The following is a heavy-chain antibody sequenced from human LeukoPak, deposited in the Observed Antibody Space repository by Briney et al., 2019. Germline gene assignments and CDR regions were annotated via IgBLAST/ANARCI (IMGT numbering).Heavy chain of an antibody. J-gene: IGHJ4*02. CDR1: GGSISSGSYY. D-gene: IGHD5-24*01. Sequence: SQTLSLTCTVSGGSISSGSYYWSWIRQPAGKGLEWIGRIYTSGSTNYNPSLKSRVTISVDTSKNQFSLKLSSVTAADTAVYYCARDKRGRDYFDYWGQGTLVTVSS. CDR2: IYTSGST. CDR3: ARDKRGRDYFDY. V-gene: IGHV4-61*02.